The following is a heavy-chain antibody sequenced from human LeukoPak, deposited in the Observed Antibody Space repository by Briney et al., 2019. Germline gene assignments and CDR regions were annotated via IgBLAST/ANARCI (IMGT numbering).Heavy chain of an antibody. CDR3: ARVPPNYYYYYMDV. V-gene: IGHV3-64*01. Sequence: PGGSLRLSCAASGFTFSSYAMHWVRQAPGKGLEYVSAISSNGGSTYYANSVKGRFTISRDNSKNTLYLQMGSLRAEDMAVYYSARVPPNYYYYYMDVWGKGTTVTVSS. J-gene: IGHJ6*03. CDR1: GFTFSSYA. CDR2: ISSNGGST.